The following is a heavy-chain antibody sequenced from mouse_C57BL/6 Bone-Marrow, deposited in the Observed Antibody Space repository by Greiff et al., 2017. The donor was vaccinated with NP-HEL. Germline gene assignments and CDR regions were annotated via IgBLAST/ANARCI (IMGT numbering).Heavy chain of an antibody. CDR1: GYSITSDY. CDR3: ARSPSYYSNYDYAMDY. D-gene: IGHD2-5*01. CDR2: ISYSGST. J-gene: IGHJ4*01. Sequence: EVQLQQSGPGLAKPSQTLSLTCSVTGYSITSDYWNWIRKFPGNKLEYMGYISYSGSTYYNQSLKRRLSIPRDTSKNQYYLQLTSVTTEDTATYYCARSPSYYSNYDYAMDYWGQGTSVTVSS. V-gene: IGHV3-8*01.